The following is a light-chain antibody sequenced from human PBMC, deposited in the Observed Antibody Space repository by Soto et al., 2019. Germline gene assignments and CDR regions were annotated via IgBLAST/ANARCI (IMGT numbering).Light chain of an antibody. CDR1: QSISSW. Sequence: DIQMTQSPSTLSASAGDRVTITCRASQSISSWLAWYQQKPGKAPRLLIYDASSLESGVPSRFSGSGSGTEFTLTISSLQPDDSATYYCQQYNSYSRWTFGQGTKVEIK. V-gene: IGKV1-5*01. J-gene: IGKJ1*01. CDR3: QQYNSYSRWT. CDR2: DAS.